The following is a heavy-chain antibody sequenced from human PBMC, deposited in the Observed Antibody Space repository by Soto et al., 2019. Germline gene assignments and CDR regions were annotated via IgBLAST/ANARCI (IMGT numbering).Heavy chain of an antibody. CDR2: VTGNGGST. Sequence: SLRLSCEASGFTFSNYAISWVRQAPGKGLEWVSAVTGNGGSTFYADSVKGRFTISRDNSKDTLFLQMNSLRAEDSAVYYCAKAGVSHLFAFEIWGQGTMVTVSS. CDR1: GFTFSNYA. V-gene: IGHV3-23*01. D-gene: IGHD3-3*01. J-gene: IGHJ3*02. CDR3: AKAGVSHLFAFEI.